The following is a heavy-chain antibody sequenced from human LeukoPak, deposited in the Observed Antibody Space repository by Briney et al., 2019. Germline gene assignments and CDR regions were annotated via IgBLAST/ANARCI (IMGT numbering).Heavy chain of an antibody. CDR1: GFTFSSYA. CDR2: ISYDGSNK. V-gene: IGHV3-30-3*01. CDR3: AREGGPVDTAMVDWFDP. D-gene: IGHD5-18*01. J-gene: IGHJ5*02. Sequence: GGSLRLSCAASGFTFSSYAMHWVRQAPGKGLEWVAVISYDGSNKYYADSVKGRFTISRDNSKNTLYLQMNSLRAEDTAVYYCAREGGPVDTAMVDWFDPWGQGTLVTVSS.